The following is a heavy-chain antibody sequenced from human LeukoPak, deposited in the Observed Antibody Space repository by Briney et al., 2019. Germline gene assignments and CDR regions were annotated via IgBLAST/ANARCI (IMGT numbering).Heavy chain of an antibody. CDR3: ARAYYYDSSGYYFFDY. J-gene: IGHJ4*02. CDR2: IYTSGST. CDR1: GGSISSYY. V-gene: IGHV4-4*07. Sequence: PSETLSLTCTVSGGSISSYYWSWIRQPAGKGLEWIGRIYTSGSTNYNPSLKSRVTTSVDKSKNQFSLKLSSVTAADTAVYYCARAYYYDSSGYYFFDYWGQGTLVTVSS. D-gene: IGHD3-22*01.